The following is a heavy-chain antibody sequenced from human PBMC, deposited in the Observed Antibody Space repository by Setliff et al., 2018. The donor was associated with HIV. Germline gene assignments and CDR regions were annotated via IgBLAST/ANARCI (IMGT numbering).Heavy chain of an antibody. CDR1: GYSISSGYY. V-gene: IGHV4-38-2*01. CDR3: ARVERGLRPYTIAVAEDYYYYYMDV. J-gene: IGHJ6*03. Sequence: SETLSLTCAVSGYSISSGYYWGWIRQPPGKGLEWVGSIYHSETTYYNPSLKSRVTISVDTSKNQFSLKLSSVTAADTAVYYCARVERGLRPYTIAVAEDYYYYYMDVWGKGTTVTVSS. D-gene: IGHD6-19*01. CDR2: IYHSETT.